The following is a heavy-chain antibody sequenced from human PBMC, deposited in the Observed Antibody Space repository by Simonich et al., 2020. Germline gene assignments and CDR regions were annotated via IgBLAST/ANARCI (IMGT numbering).Heavy chain of an antibody. CDR2: IYYSGST. Sequence: QVQLQESGPGLVKPSETLSLTCTVSGGSISSYYWSWIRQPPGKGLEWIGYIYYSGSTNYTPSPQIRVTISVDTSKNQFSLKLSSVTAADTAVYYCARGGLYFDYWGQGTLVTVSS. V-gene: IGHV4-59*01. CDR3: ARGGLYFDY. D-gene: IGHD2-15*01. CDR1: GGSISSYY. J-gene: IGHJ4*02.